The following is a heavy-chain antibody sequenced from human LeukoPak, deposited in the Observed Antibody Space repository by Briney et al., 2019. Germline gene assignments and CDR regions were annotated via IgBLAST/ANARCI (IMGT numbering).Heavy chain of an antibody. J-gene: IGHJ5*02. D-gene: IGHD3-10*01. CDR3: ARDTHLYYYRSNWFDP. CDR2: INPNSGGT. Sequence: ASVKVSCKASGYTFTGYYMHWVRQAPGQGLEWMGWINPNSGGTNYAQKFQGRVTMTRDTSISTAYMELSRMRSDDTAVYYCARDTHLYYYRSNWFDPWGQGTLVTVSS. V-gene: IGHV1-2*02. CDR1: GYTFTGYY.